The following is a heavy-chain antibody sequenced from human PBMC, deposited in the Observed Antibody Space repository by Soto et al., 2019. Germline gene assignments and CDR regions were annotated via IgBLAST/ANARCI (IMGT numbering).Heavy chain of an antibody. D-gene: IGHD2-2*01. CDR2: ISGSGGST. CDR1: GFTFSSYA. V-gene: IGHV3-23*01. J-gene: IGHJ4*02. Sequence: EVQLLESGGGLVQPGGSLRLSCAASGFTFSSYAMSWVRQAPGKGLEWVSAISGSGGSTYYADSVKGRFTISRDNSKSTLYLQMNSLRAEDTAVYYCAKDIVVVPAAMWGYWGQGTLVTVSS. CDR3: AKDIVVVPAAMWGY.